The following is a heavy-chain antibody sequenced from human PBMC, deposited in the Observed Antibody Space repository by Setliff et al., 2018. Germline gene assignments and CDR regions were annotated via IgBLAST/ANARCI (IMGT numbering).Heavy chain of an antibody. CDR2: INRSGGST. Sequence: ASVKVSCKASGYTFTSYYMHWVRQAPGQGLEWMGIINRSGGSTSYAQKFQGRVTMTRDTSTSTVYMELSSLRSEDTAVYYCARGGRPLEGIVVVPLEVAFDIWGQGTMGTVS. J-gene: IGHJ3*02. V-gene: IGHV1-46*01. CDR3: ARGGRPLEGIVVVPLEVAFDI. CDR1: GYTFTSYY. D-gene: IGHD3-22*01.